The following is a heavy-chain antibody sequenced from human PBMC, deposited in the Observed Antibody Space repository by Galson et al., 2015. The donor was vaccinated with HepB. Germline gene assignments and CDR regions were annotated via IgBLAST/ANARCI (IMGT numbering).Heavy chain of an antibody. CDR3: ARGREVYYGSGGYYSRTLYYSYMDV. V-gene: IGHV1-69*13. CDR1: GGTFTTYG. J-gene: IGHJ6*03. D-gene: IGHD3-10*01. Sequence: SVKVSCKASGGTFTTYGICWVRQAPGQGLEWMGGIIPMYGTTNYAQKFQGRVTITADESTSTAYMELNSLRYDDTAVYYCARGREVYYGSGGYYSRTLYYSYMDVWGTGTTVTVSS. CDR2: IIPMYGTT.